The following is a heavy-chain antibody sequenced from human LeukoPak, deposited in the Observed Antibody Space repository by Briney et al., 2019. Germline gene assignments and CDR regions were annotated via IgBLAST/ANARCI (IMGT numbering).Heavy chain of an antibody. CDR2: INTNTGNP. CDR3: ASAVSLRYFDWLA. D-gene: IGHD3-9*01. V-gene: IGHV7-4-1*01. J-gene: IGHJ4*02. CDR1: GYTFTSYA. Sequence: ASVKVSCKASGYTFTSYAMNWVRQAPGQGLEWMGWINTNTGNPTYAQGFTGRFVFSLDTSDSTAYLQICSLKAEDTAVYYCASAVSLRYFDWLAWGQGTLVTVSS.